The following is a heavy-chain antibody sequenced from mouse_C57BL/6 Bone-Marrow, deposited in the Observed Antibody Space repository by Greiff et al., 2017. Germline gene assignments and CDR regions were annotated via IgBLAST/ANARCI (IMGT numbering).Heavy chain of an antibody. V-gene: IGHV14-4*01. J-gene: IGHJ3*01. CDR3: TTWDGYPPWFAY. CDR2: IDPENGDT. Sequence: EVQLQQSGAELVRLGASVKLSCTASGFNIKDDYMHWVKQRPEQGLEWIGWIDPENGDTEYASKFQGKATITADTSSNAAYLQLSSLTSEDTAVYYCTTWDGYPPWFAYWGQGTLVTVSA. D-gene: IGHD2-3*01. CDR1: GFNIKDDY.